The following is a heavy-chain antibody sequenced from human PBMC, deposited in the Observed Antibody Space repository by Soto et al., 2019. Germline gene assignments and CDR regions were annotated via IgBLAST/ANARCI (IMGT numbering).Heavy chain of an antibody. CDR2: MNPNSGNT. CDR3: ARGITVVRGVILYY. Sequence: ASVKVSCKASGYTFTRYDINWVRQATGQGLEWMGWMNPNSGNTGYAQKFQGRVTMTRNTSISTAYMELSSLRSEDTAVYYCARGITVVRGVILYYWGQGTLVTVSS. V-gene: IGHV1-8*01. CDR1: GYTFTRYD. D-gene: IGHD3-10*01. J-gene: IGHJ4*02.